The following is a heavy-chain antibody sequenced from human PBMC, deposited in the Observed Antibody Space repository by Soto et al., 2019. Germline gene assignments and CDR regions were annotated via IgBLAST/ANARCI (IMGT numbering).Heavy chain of an antibody. D-gene: IGHD3-22*01. V-gene: IGHV1-69*12. Sequence: QVQLVQSGAEVKKPGSSVKVSCKASGGTFSSYAISWVRQAPGQGLEWMGGIIPIFGTANYAQKFQGRVTITADESTSTAYMELSSLRSEDTAVYYCARVRATYYYDSSGYYYWFDPWGQGTLVTVSS. CDR2: IIPIFGTA. J-gene: IGHJ5*02. CDR3: ARVRATYYYDSSGYYYWFDP. CDR1: GGTFSSYA.